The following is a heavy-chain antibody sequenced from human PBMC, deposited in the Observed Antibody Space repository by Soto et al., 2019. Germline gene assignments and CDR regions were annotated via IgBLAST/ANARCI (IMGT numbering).Heavy chain of an antibody. Sequence: SVKVPCKASGGTFSSYAISWVRQAPGQGLEWMGGIIPIFGTANYAQKFQGRVTITADKSTSTAYMELSSLRSEDTAVYYCARVDGYSYGYGVDYWGQGTMVTVYS. J-gene: IGHJ4*02. CDR3: ARVDGYSYGYGVDY. D-gene: IGHD5-18*01. CDR2: IIPIFGTA. V-gene: IGHV1-69*06. CDR1: GGTFSSYA.